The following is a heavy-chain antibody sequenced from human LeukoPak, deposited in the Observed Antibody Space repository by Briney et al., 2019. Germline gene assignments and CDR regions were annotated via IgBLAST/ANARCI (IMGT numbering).Heavy chain of an antibody. J-gene: IGHJ3*02. CDR2: NSSSGSTI. Sequence: PGGSLSLSCAASGFTFSDYYMSWIRQAPGKGREWVSYNSSSGSTIYYADSVKGRFTISRDNAKNSLYLQMNSLRAEDTAVYYCARETVDDILTGYPMGAFEIWGQGTMVTVSS. CDR1: GFTFSDYY. D-gene: IGHD3-9*01. V-gene: IGHV3-11*01. CDR3: ARETVDDILTGYPMGAFEI.